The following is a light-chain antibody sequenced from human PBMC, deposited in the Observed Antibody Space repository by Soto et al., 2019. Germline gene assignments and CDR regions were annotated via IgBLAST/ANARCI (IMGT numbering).Light chain of an antibody. CDR1: QSVSSN. CDR2: GAS. V-gene: IGKV3-15*01. Sequence: EIVMTQSPATLSVSPGERATLSCRASQSVSSNLAWYQQKPGQAPRRLIYGASTRATDIPARFSGSGSGTEFTLTISSLQSEDFAVYYCQQYNNWPPGTFGQGTKVDSK. J-gene: IGKJ1*01. CDR3: QQYNNWPPGT.